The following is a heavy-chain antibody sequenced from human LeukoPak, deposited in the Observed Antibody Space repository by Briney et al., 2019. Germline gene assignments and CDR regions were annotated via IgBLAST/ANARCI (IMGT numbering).Heavy chain of an antibody. CDR2: MNPNSGNT. CDR1: GYTFTSYD. J-gene: IGHJ4*02. D-gene: IGHD6-6*01. CDR3: ATIKKGEYSSSGGVFDY. V-gene: IGHV1-8*01. Sequence: ASVKVSCKASGYTFTSYDINWVRQATGQGLEWMGWMNPNSGNTGYAQKFQGRVTMTRNTSISTAYMELSSLRSEDTAVYYCATIKKGEYSSSGGVFDYWGQGTLVTVSS.